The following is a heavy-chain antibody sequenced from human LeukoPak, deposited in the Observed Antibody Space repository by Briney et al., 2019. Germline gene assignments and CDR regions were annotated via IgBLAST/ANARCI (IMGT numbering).Heavy chain of an antibody. D-gene: IGHD3-10*01. J-gene: IGHJ4*02. CDR3: AKWKYYGSPYFDY. CDR2: ISGSGGNT. V-gene: IGHV3-23*01. CDR1: GFTLSNYA. Sequence: GGSLRLSCAASGFTLSNYAMSWVRQGPGKGLEWVSDISGSGGNTYSADSVKGRFTISRDNSKNTLYLQMISLRAEDTAVYYCAKWKYYGSPYFDYWGQGTLVTVSS.